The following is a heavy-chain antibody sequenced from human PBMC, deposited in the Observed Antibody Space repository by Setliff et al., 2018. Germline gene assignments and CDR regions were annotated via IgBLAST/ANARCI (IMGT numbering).Heavy chain of an antibody. CDR3: ARDRVANPSSWPYYFDY. J-gene: IGHJ4*02. V-gene: IGHV3-30*04. Sequence: PGGSLRLSCAASGFTFSSYALHWVRQAPGKGLEWVALISYDGSNKYYADSVKGRFTISRDNSKNTLYLQMNSLRAEDTAVYYCARDRVANPSSWPYYFDYWGQGTLVTVSS. CDR1: GFTFSSYA. D-gene: IGHD6-13*01. CDR2: ISYDGSNK.